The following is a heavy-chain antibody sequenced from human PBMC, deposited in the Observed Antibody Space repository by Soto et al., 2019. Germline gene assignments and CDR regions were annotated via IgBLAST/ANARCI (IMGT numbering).Heavy chain of an antibody. Sequence: RLSCAASGFTFSSYGMHWVRHAPGKGLEWVAVISYDGSNKYYADSVKGRFTISRDNSKNTLYLQMNSLRAEDTAVYYCAKENHPEFEHSSVYYYLYYFDYWGQGTLVTVSS. CDR3: AKENHPEFEHSSVYYYLYYFDY. V-gene: IGHV3-30*18. J-gene: IGHJ4*02. CDR2: ISYDGSNK. CDR1: GFTFSSYG. D-gene: IGHD3-22*01.